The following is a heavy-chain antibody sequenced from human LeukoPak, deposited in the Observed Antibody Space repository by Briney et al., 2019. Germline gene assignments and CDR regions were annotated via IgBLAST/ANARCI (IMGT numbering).Heavy chain of an antibody. D-gene: IGHD3-16*01. CDR1: GFTFSRYW. CDR2: IKQDGSEK. V-gene: IGHV3-7*05. Sequence: GGSLRLSCAVSGFTFSRYWMNWVRQAPGKGLEWVANIKQDGSEKYYVDSVKGRFTISRDNAKNSLYLQMNSLRPEDTAVYYCAREVGGSAFDIWGQGTMVTVSS. CDR3: AREVGGSAFDI. J-gene: IGHJ3*02.